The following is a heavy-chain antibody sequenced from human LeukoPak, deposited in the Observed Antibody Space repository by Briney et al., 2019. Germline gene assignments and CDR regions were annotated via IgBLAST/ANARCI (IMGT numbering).Heavy chain of an antibody. J-gene: IGHJ4*02. Sequence: ASVKVSCKASGYTFTSYYMHWVRQAPGQGLEWMGIINPSGGSTSYAQKFQGRVTMTRDTSTSTVYMGLSSLRSEDTAVYYCARVGGDYVFDYWGQGTLVTVSS. CDR3: ARVGGDYVFDY. D-gene: IGHD4-17*01. V-gene: IGHV1-46*01. CDR1: GYTFTSYY. CDR2: INPSGGST.